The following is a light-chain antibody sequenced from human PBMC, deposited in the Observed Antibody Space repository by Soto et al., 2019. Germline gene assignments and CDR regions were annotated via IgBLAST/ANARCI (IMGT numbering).Light chain of an antibody. V-gene: IGKV3-20*01. CDR1: QSVSRSY. CDR3: QQYDSSPWT. Sequence: EIVLTQSPGTLSLSPGERATLSCRASQSVSRSYLAWYQQKLGQAPRLLIYGASSRATGIPDRFSGSGSGTDFTLTLSRLEPEDFAVYYCQQYDSSPWTFGQGTKVEIK. J-gene: IGKJ1*01. CDR2: GAS.